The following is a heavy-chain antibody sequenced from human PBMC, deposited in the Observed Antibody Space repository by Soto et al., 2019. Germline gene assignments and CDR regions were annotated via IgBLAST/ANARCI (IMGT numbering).Heavy chain of an antibody. CDR2: IYYSGST. CDR1: GGSISSSSYY. Sequence: QLQLQESGPGLVKPSETLSLTCTVSGGSISSSSYYWGWIRQPPGKGLEWIGSIYYSGSTYYNPSLKSRVTISVDPSKNQFSLKLSSVTAADTAVYYCARLISSGPIDYWGQGTLVTVSS. CDR3: ARLISSGPIDY. D-gene: IGHD6-19*01. V-gene: IGHV4-39*01. J-gene: IGHJ4*02.